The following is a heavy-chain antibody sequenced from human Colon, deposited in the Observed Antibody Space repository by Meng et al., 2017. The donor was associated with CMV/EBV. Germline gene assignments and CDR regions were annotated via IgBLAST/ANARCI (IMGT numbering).Heavy chain of an antibody. V-gene: IGHV1-69*05. J-gene: IGHJ6*02. CDR2: IIPIFGTA. Sequence: SVKVSCKASGGTFSSYAISWVRQAPGQGLEWMGGIIPIFGTANYAQKFQGRVTITTDESTSTAYMELSSLRSEDTAVYYCARDSTQWLRVAHAAFDVWGQGATVTVSS. D-gene: IGHD5-12*01. CDR1: GGTFSSYA. CDR3: ARDSTQWLRVAHAAFDV.